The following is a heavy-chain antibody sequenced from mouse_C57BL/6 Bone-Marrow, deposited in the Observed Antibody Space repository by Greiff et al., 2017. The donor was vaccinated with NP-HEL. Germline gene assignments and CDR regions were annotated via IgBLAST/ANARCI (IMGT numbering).Heavy chain of an antibody. D-gene: IGHD1-1*02. J-gene: IGHJ3*01. CDR3: AKGYYAFAY. CDR2: INPYNGDT. CDR1: GYSFTGYF. Sequence: LVKPGDSVKISCKASGYSFTGYFMNWVMQSHGKSLEWIGRINPYNGDTFYNQKFKGKATLTVDKSSSTAHMELRSLTSEDSAVYYCAKGYYAFAYWGQGTLVTVSA. V-gene: IGHV1-20*01.